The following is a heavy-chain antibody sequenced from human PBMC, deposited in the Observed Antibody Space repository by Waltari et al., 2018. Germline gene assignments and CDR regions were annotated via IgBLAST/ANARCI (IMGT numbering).Heavy chain of an antibody. CDR2: IYSGGST. Sequence: EVQLLESGGGLVQPGESLRLSCPASGFTFSRDAMSWVRQAPGKGLEWVSVIYSGGSTYYADSVKGRFTISRDNSKNTLYLQMNSLRAEDTAVYYCAKDLDAFDIWGQGTMVTVSS. V-gene: IGHV3-23*03. CDR1: GFTFSRDA. J-gene: IGHJ3*02. CDR3: AKDLDAFDI.